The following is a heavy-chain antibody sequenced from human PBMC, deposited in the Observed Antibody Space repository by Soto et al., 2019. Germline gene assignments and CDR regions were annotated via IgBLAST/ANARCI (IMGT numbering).Heavy chain of an antibody. CDR3: AKDSPYWRY. CDR1: GFTFSSYG. D-gene: IGHD2-8*02. CDR2: ISYEGSNK. J-gene: IGHJ4*02. Sequence: VLLVESGGGVVQPGRSLRLSCAASGFTFSSYGMHWVRQAPGKGLEWVAVISYEGSNKYYADSVKGRFTISRDNSKNTLYLQMNSPRAEDTAVYYCAKDSPYWRYWGQGTLFTVSS. V-gene: IGHV3-30*18.